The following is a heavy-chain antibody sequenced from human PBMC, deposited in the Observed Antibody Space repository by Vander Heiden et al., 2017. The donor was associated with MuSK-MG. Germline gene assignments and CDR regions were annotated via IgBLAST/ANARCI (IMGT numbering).Heavy chain of an antibody. Sequence: QLKLQESGPGLVKPSETLSPTCTVSGGSISSSSYYWGWIRQPPGKGLEWIGSIYYSGSTYYNPSLKSRVTISVDTSKNQFSLKLSSVTAADTAVYYCARNAVIISSGWYYFDYWGQGTLVTVSS. D-gene: IGHD6-19*01. CDR1: GGSISSSSYY. V-gene: IGHV4-39*01. J-gene: IGHJ4*02. CDR2: IYYSGST. CDR3: ARNAVIISSGWYYFDY.